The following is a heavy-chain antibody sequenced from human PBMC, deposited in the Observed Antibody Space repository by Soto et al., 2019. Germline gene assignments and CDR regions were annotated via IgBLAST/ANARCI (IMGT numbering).Heavy chain of an antibody. CDR3: ARDRPDAFDI. V-gene: IGHV3-33*01. Sequence: GGSLRLSCAASGFTFSSYGRHWVRQAPGKGLEWVAVIWYDGSNKYYADSVKGRFTISRDNAKNTLYLQMNSLRAEDTAVYYCARDRPDAFDIWGQGTMVTVSS. J-gene: IGHJ3*02. CDR2: IWYDGSNK. CDR1: GFTFSSYG.